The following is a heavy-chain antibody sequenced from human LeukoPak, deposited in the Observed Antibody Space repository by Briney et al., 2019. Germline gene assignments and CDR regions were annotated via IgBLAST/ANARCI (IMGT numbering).Heavy chain of an antibody. Sequence: PGGSLRLSCAPSGFIVSSNYMSWVRQAPGKGPEWVSVIYSDGSTYYADSVKGRFTISRDNSKNTLYLQMDSLRAEDTAVYYCAKGRDSSGWSYYGMDVWGQGTTVTVSS. CDR2: IYSDGST. D-gene: IGHD6-19*01. CDR1: GFIVSSNY. CDR3: AKGRDSSGWSYYGMDV. V-gene: IGHV3-53*01. J-gene: IGHJ6*02.